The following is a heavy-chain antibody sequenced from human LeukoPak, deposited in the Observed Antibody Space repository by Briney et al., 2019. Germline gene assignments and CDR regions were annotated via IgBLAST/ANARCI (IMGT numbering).Heavy chain of an antibody. V-gene: IGHV4-34*01. CDR3: ARDQGSTQELNYWYFDL. Sequence: PSETLSLTCAFYGGSFSGYYWSWIRQPPGKGLEWIGEINHSGGTTYNPSLKSRVTISVDTSKNQFSLKLSSVTAADTAVYYCARDQGSTQELNYWYFDLWGRGTLVTVSS. CDR1: GGSFSGYY. J-gene: IGHJ2*01. CDR2: INHSGGT. D-gene: IGHD2-15*01.